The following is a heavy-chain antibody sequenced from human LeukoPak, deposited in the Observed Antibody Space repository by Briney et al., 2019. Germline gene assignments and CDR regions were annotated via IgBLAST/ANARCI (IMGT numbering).Heavy chain of an antibody. Sequence: SETLSLTCTVSGGPIFSYYWSWIRQTAGKALEWIGRLYPGVGTDYNPSLKSRVTMSVDTSKKQFALKLSAVTAADTAVYYCARLKFYDSTGYSPGHYMDVWGKGTTVTVSS. CDR3: ARLKFYDSTGYSPGHYMDV. D-gene: IGHD3-22*01. CDR1: GGPIFSYY. CDR2: LYPGVGT. V-gene: IGHV4-4*07. J-gene: IGHJ6*03.